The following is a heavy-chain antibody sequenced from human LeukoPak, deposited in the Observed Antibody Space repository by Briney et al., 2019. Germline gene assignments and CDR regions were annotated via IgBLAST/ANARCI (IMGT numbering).Heavy chain of an antibody. CDR3: ARDYWFGELLSNFDY. D-gene: IGHD3-10*01. Sequence: ASVKVSCKASGYTFTGYYMHWVRQAPGQGLEWMGWINPNSGGTNYAQKVQGRVTMTRDTSISTAYMELSRLRSDDTAVYYCARDYWFGELLSNFDYWGQGTLVTVSS. J-gene: IGHJ4*02. CDR2: INPNSGGT. V-gene: IGHV1-2*02. CDR1: GYTFTGYY.